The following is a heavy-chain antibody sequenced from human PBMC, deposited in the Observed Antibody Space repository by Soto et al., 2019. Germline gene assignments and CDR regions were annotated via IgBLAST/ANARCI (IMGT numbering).Heavy chain of an antibody. CDR2: MSHSGTT. V-gene: IGHV4-4*02. D-gene: IGHD3-16*01. Sequence: QVQLQESGPGLVMPSGTLSLTCAVSGASIISSDWWNWVRQPPGKGLEWIGEMSHSGTTNYNPSLKGRVTISVDVSKNHFSLNLTSVTAADTAVYYCARDFKAPKDAWAFDYWGRGTLVTVSS. CDR1: GASIISSDW. CDR3: ARDFKAPKDAWAFDY. J-gene: IGHJ4*02.